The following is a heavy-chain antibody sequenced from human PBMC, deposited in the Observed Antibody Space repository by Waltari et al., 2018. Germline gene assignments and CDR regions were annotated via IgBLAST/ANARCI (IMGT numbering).Heavy chain of an antibody. CDR2: INRDGSST. J-gene: IGHJ6*03. CDR1: GFTFSDYW. Sequence: EVQLVESGGGLVQPGGSLRLSCAASGFTFSDYWMYWGRQAPGKGLVWVSRINRDGSSTDYADSVKGRFTISRDNAKNTLYLQMNGLRAEDTAVYYCARSQSMDVWGRGSTVIVSS. CDR3: ARSQSMDV. V-gene: IGHV3-74*01.